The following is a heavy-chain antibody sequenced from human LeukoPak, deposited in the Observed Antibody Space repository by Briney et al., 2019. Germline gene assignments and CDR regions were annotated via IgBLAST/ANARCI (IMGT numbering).Heavy chain of an antibody. D-gene: IGHD3-10*01. CDR2: ISADESST. CDR3: ARYGYDSGRGFDP. CDR1: GFSFNTYT. V-gene: IGHV3-74*01. J-gene: IGHJ5*02. Sequence: PGGSLRLSCAGSGFSFNTYTMNWVRQAPGKGLVWVSRISADESSTIYADPVKGRFTISRDNAENTVYLQMNSLRVEDTAVYYCARYGYDSGRGFDPWGQGILVTVST.